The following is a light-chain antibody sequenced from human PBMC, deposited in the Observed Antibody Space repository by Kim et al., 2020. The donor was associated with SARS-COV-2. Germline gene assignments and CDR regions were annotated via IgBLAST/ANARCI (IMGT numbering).Light chain of an antibody. CDR2: GAS. CDR3: QQKRT. J-gene: IGKJ1*01. CDR1: QSVSSTY. V-gene: IGKV3-20*01. Sequence: TRPLSPGQRATLSCRASQSVSSTYLGWYQQKPGQAPRLLIYGASSRATGIPDRFSGSGSGTDFTLTISRLEPEDFAVYYCQQKRTFGQGTKVDIK.